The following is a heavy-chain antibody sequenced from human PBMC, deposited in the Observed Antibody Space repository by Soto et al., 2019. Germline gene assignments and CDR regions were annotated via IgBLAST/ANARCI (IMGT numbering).Heavy chain of an antibody. V-gene: IGHV3-21*01. J-gene: IGHJ4*02. CDR3: ARIVAAAGSGFDY. CDR2: ISSSSSYI. D-gene: IGHD6-13*01. CDR1: GFTFSSYS. Sequence: EVQLVESGGGLVKPGGSLRLSCAASGFTFSSYSMNWVCQAPGKGLEWVSSISSSSSYIYYADSVKGRFTISRDNAKNSLYLQMNSLRAEDTAVYYCARIVAAAGSGFDYWGQGTLVTVSS.